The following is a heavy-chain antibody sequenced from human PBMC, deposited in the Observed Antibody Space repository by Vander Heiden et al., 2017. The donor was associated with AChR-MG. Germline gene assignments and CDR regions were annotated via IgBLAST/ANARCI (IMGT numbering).Heavy chain of an antibody. J-gene: IGHJ2*01. Sequence: QVQLVQSGTEVKKPGSSVKVSCKASGGTFSSYAISWVRQAPGQGLEWMGGIIPIFGTANYEQKFQGRVTITADKSTSTAYMELSSLRSEDTAVYYCARTYCSGGSCLYWYFDLWGRGTLVTVSS. CDR3: ARTYCSGGSCLYWYFDL. D-gene: IGHD2-15*01. CDR1: GGTFSSYA. V-gene: IGHV1-69*06. CDR2: IIPIFGTA.